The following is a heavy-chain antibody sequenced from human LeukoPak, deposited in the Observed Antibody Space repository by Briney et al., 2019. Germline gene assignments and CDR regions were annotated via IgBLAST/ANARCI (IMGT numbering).Heavy chain of an antibody. CDR2: VDDTGST. J-gene: IGHJ1*01. D-gene: IGHD5-12*01. CDR1: GGSLSGSS. CDR3: ARRDSGYAPTALQE. Sequence: PSETLSLTCAVHGGSLSGSSWSSIRQPPGKGLEWIGEVDDTGSTNYNPSLKSRATISADTPKRQFSLTLPSVTAADTAVYYCARRDSGYAPTALQEWGQGTLVTVSA. V-gene: IGHV4-34*01.